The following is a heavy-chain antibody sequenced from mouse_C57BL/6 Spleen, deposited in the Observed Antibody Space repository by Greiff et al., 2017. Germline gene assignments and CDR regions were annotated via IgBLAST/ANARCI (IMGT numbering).Heavy chain of an antibody. CDR1: GYTFTSYW. CDR3: ARSTVVASDV. CDR2: IDPSDSET. Sequence: QVQLQQPGAELVRPGSSVKLSCKASGYTFTSYWMHWVKQRPIQGLEWIGNIDPSDSETHYNQKFKDKATLTVDKSSSTAYMQLSSLTSEDSAVYYCARSTVVASDVWGTGTTVTVSS. V-gene: IGHV1-52*01. J-gene: IGHJ1*03. D-gene: IGHD1-1*01.